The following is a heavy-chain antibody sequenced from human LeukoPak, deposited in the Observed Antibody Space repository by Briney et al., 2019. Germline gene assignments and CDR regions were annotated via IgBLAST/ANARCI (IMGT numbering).Heavy chain of an antibody. D-gene: IGHD6-19*01. J-gene: IGHJ6*02. CDR2: ISGSGGST. CDR1: GFTFSSYA. CDR3: AKVAVAGTYYYYGMDV. Sequence: GGSLRLSCAASGFTFSSYAISWVRQAPGKGLEWVSAISGSGGSTYYADSVKGRFTISRDNSKNTLYLQMNSLRAEDTAVYYCAKVAVAGTYYYYGMDVWGQGTTVTVSS. V-gene: IGHV3-23*01.